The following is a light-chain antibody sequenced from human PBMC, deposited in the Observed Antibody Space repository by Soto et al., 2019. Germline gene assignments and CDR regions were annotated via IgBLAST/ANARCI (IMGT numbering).Light chain of an antibody. CDR1: SASVLTSYY. V-gene: IGLV8-61*01. CDR3: ALYVGSGTVV. CDR2: STN. J-gene: IGLJ2*01. Sequence: QALVSQEPSFSVSPGETVTLTCGLTSASVLTSYYPSWYQQTPGQAPRTLIYSTNIRSSGVPDRFSGSILGNKAALTITGAQADDESDYYCALYVGSGTVVFGGGTKLTVL.